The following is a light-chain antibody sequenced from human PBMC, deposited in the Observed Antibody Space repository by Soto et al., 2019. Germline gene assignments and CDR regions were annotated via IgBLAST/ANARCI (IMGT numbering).Light chain of an antibody. V-gene: IGLV1-44*01. CDR2: SNN. Sequence: QSVLTQPPSASGTPGQRVTISCSGSSSNIGGNTVNWYQQLPGTAPKHLIYSNNQRPSGVPARFSGSKSGTSASLAISGLQSEDEADYYCAAWDDSLNGRVFGTGTKLTVL. CDR3: AAWDDSLNGRV. CDR1: SSNIGGNT. J-gene: IGLJ1*01.